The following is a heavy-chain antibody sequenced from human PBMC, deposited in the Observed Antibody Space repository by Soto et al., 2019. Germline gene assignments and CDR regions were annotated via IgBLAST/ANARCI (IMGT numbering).Heavy chain of an antibody. V-gene: IGHV4-34*01. CDR1: GGSFSGYY. CDR2: INHSGST. CDR3: AREKRYFDWLYDY. D-gene: IGHD3-9*01. Sequence: QVQLQQWGAGLLKPSETLSLTCAVYGGSFSGYYWSWIRQPPGKGLEWIGEINHSGSTNYNPSLKSRVTISVDTSKNQFSLKLSSVTAADTAVYYCAREKRYFDWLYDYWGQGTLVTVSS. J-gene: IGHJ4*02.